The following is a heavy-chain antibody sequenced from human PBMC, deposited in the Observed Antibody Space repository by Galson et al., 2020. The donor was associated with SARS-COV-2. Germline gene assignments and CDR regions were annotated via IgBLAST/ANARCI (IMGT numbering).Heavy chain of an antibody. CDR2: YSGST. D-gene: IGHD5-12*01. V-gene: IGHV4-59*01. J-gene: IGHJ4*02. CDR3: ARSRVDIVATTALLFDY. CDR1: GASIRSYY. Sequence: SETLSLTCTVSGASIRSYYWGWIRQPPGKGLECYSGSTNYNPSLKSRLTISVDTSKNQFSLKLSSVTAADTAVYYCARSRVDIVATTALLFDYWGQGTLVTVSS.